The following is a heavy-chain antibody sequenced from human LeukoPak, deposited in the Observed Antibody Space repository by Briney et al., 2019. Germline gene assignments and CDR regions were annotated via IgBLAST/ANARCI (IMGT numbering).Heavy chain of an antibody. V-gene: IGHV1-24*01. CDR1: GYTLTELS. Sequence: ASVTVSCKVSGYTLTELSMHWVRQAPGKGLEWMGGFDPEDGETIYAQKFQGRVTMTEDTSTDTAYMELSSLRSGDTAVYYCATPHYSSGWFPFDYWGQGTLVTVSS. J-gene: IGHJ4*02. CDR3: ATPHYSSGWFPFDY. CDR2: FDPEDGET. D-gene: IGHD6-19*01.